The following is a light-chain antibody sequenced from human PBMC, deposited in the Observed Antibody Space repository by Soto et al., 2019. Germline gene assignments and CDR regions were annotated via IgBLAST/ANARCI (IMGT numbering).Light chain of an antibody. CDR2: ATS. CDR3: QQYGDWPLT. CDR1: QSVGNN. V-gene: IGKV3-15*01. J-gene: IGKJ4*01. Sequence: EIVVTQSPATLSVSPGERATLSCRASQSVGNNFAWYPQKPGPAPRLLIFATSTRATGVPARFSGSGSGTEFTLTIRSLQSEDCAVYYCQQYGDWPLTFGGGAKVEIE.